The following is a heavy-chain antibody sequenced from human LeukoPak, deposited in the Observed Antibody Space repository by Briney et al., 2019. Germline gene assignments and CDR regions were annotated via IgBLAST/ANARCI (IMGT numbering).Heavy chain of an antibody. D-gene: IGHD3-9*01. Sequence: QSGGSLRLSCAASGFTFSSYSMNWVRQAPGKGLEWVSYISSSSTTIYYADSVKGRFTISRDNAKNSLYLQMNSLRAEDTAVYYCAKSSRYDILTGYLPYFDYWGQGTLVTVSS. CDR3: AKSSRYDILTGYLPYFDY. J-gene: IGHJ4*02. V-gene: IGHV3-48*01. CDR2: ISSSSTTI. CDR1: GFTFSSYS.